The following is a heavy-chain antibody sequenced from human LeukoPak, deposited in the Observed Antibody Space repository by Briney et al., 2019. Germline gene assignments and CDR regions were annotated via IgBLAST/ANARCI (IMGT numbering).Heavy chain of an antibody. D-gene: IGHD3-9*01. V-gene: IGHV4-59*01. CDR3: ARLTYYDILTGYYFDY. J-gene: IGHJ4*02. CDR2: IYYSGST. Sequence: SETLSLTCTVSGGSISSYYWSWIRQPPGKGLEWIGYIYYSGSTNYNPSLKSRVTISVDTPKNQFSLKLSSVTAADTAVYYCARLTYYDILTGYYFDYWGQGTLVTVSS. CDR1: GGSISSYY.